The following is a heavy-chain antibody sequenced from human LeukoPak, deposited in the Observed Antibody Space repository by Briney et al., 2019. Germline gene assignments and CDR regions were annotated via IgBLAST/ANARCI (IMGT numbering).Heavy chain of an antibody. J-gene: IGHJ4*02. V-gene: IGHV3-30-3*01. CDR2: ISYDGTNK. CDR1: AGFSFSGYA. CDR3: ARDGWIQVSRTKFDS. D-gene: IGHD5-18*01. Sequence: GGSLRLSCVASAGFSFSGYAVHWVRQAPGKGPEWVAEISYDGTNKNYADSVKGRFTISRDNSDDTLYLQMNSLRTDETALYYCARDGWIQVSRTKFDSWGQGTLVTVSS.